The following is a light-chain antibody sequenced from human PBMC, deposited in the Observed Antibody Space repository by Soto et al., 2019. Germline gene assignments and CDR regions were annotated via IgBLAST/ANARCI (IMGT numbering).Light chain of an antibody. V-gene: IGKV3-20*01. Sequence: EFVLTQSPGTLSLSPGERATLSCRASQSVSSNYLAWYQQKPGQAPRLLIYGASTRATGIADRFRGSGSGTDSTLSISRLEPEDFAVYYCHQYGSSPQTFGQGTKVEIK. CDR2: GAS. CDR3: HQYGSSPQT. CDR1: QSVSSNY. J-gene: IGKJ1*01.